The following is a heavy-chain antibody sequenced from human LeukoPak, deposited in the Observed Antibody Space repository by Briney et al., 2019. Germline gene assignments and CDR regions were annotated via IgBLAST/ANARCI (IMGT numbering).Heavy chain of an antibody. Sequence: PGGSLRLSCAASGFTFSSYTMNWVRQAPGKGLEWVSSLSGSSGYIYHADSVKGRFTISRDNAKNSLYLQMNSLRAEDTAVHYCARGSGAVADYYYYMEVWGKGTTVTVSS. CDR2: LSGSSGYI. CDR1: GFTFSSYT. J-gene: IGHJ6*03. CDR3: ARGSGAVADYYYYMEV. V-gene: IGHV3-21*01. D-gene: IGHD6-19*01.